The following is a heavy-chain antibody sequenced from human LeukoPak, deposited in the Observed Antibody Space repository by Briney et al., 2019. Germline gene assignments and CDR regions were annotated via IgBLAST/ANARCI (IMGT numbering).Heavy chain of an antibody. V-gene: IGHV4-59*12. J-gene: IGHJ5*02. D-gene: IGHD3-10*01. Sequence: SETLSLTCTVSGGSISSYYWSWIRQPPGKGLEWIGYIYYSGSTNYNPSLKSRVTISVDTSKNQFSLNLILMTAADTAVYYCARGRYYDSGSYFAWFDPWGQGTLVTVSS. CDR1: GGSISSYY. CDR3: ARGRYYDSGSYFAWFDP. CDR2: IYYSGST.